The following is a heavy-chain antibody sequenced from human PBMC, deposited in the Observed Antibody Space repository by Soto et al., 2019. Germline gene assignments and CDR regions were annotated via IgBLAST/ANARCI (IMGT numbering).Heavy chain of an antibody. CDR3: ARLSTYYYDSSGFYPHKSIDY. J-gene: IGHJ4*02. CDR1: GASISSNDW. Sequence: KTSETLSLTCGVSGASISSNDWWSWVRQPPGKGLEWIGEIYHSGNTNYNPSLKSRVTISVDWSKNQFSLKVTSVTAADTAVYYCARLSTYYYDSSGFYPHKSIDYWGQGTLVTVSS. D-gene: IGHD3-22*01. V-gene: IGHV4-4*02. CDR2: IYHSGNT.